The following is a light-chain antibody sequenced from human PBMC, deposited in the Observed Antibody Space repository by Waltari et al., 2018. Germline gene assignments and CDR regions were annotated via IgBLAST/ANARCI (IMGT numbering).Light chain of an antibody. CDR3: QQYNSYSQWM. V-gene: IGKV1-5*03. Sequence: DIQMTQSPSPLPASIGDRVTITCRASQSISSWLAWYQQKPGKAPKLLIYAASTSESGVPSRFSGSGSGTEFTLTITNLQPEDFATYYCQQYNSYSQWMFGQGTKVEIK. CDR1: QSISSW. CDR2: AAS. J-gene: IGKJ1*01.